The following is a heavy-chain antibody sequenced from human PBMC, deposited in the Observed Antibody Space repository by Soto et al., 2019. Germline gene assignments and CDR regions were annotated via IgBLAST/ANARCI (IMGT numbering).Heavy chain of an antibody. D-gene: IGHD5-12*01. Sequence: EVQLLDSGGALVQPGGSLRLSCAASGFTFSNYAMSWVRQAPGKGLERVSTISGSGGGTYYPDSVKGRFTISRDNSKNTLYLQMNSLRVEDTAVYYCAKRRSGNSVYDYWGQGTLVTVSS. CDR1: GFTFSNYA. CDR3: AKRRSGNSVYDY. V-gene: IGHV3-23*01. J-gene: IGHJ4*02. CDR2: ISGSGGGT.